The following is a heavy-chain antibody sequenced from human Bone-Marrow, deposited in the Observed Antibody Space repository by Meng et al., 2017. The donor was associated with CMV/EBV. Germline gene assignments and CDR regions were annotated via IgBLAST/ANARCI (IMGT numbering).Heavy chain of an antibody. CDR1: GIPFQVFL. D-gene: IGHD3-10*01. CDR3: IRDAGRGGDFDN. V-gene: IGHV3-74*03. Sequence: ATFGIPFQVFLLTWGPPPPGKGLVGGSRISPAGITETLRGCVKGRFTISRDNAKNTVHLQMNSLGGDDTAVYFGIRDAGRGGDFDNWGQGTLVTVSS. CDR2: ISPAGITE. J-gene: IGHJ4*02.